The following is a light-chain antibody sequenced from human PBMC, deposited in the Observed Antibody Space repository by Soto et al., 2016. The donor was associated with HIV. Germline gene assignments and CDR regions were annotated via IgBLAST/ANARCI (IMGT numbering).Light chain of an antibody. CDR1: NVGSKS. J-gene: IGLJ3*02. Sequence: SYELTQPPSLSVAPRKTARITCGGNNVGSKSVQWYQQKPGQAPILVLYDDSDRPSGIPERFSGSNSGDTATLTISRVEAGDEADYYCQVWDSSSDHRVFGGGTKLTVL. V-gene: IGLV3-21*03. CDR3: QVWDSSSDHRV. CDR2: DDS.